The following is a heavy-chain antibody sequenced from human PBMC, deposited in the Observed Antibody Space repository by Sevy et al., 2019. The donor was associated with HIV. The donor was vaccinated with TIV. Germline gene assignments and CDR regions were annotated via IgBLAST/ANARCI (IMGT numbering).Heavy chain of an antibody. J-gene: IGHJ4*02. CDR3: ARDQGEGNYYDSSGYYYGGSLDH. CDR1: GFTFSTYS. CDR2: IGSSGSYI. D-gene: IGHD3-22*01. Sequence: GGSLRLSYAASGFTFSTYSMSWVRQAPGKGLEWVSFIGSSGSYIYYADSLMGRFTVSRDNAKNSLYLQMNSLRAEDTAVYYCARDQGEGNYYDSSGYYYGGSLDHWGQGTLVTVSS. V-gene: IGHV3-21*01.